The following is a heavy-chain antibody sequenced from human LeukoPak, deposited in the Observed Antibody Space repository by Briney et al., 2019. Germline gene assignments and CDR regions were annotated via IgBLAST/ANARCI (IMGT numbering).Heavy chain of an antibody. CDR2: ISSSSSYI. D-gene: IGHD5-18*01. V-gene: IGHV3-21*01. J-gene: IGHJ4*02. Sequence: GGSLRLSCAASGFTFSSYSMSWVRQAPGKGLEWVSSISSSSSYIYYADSVKGRFTISRDNAKNSLYLQMNSLRAEDTAVYYCAREPDTAMVDPFDYWGQGTLVTVSS. CDR3: AREPDTAMVDPFDY. CDR1: GFTFSSYS.